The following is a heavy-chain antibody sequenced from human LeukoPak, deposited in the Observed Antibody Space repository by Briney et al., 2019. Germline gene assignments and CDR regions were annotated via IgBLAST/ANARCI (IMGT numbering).Heavy chain of an antibody. J-gene: IGHJ4*02. CDR1: GFTFSRHE. CDR3: ARDPRGPDY. Sequence: PGGSLRLSCAVSGFTFSRHEMSWIRQAPGKGLEWISYISPSGTTMYYVDSVKGRFIISRDNAKDSLYLQMNSLRVEDTAVYYCARDPRGPDYWGQGTLVTVSS. V-gene: IGHV3-48*03. CDR2: ISPSGTTM.